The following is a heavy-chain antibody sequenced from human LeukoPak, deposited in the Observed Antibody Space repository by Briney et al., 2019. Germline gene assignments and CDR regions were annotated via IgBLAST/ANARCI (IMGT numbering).Heavy chain of an antibody. Sequence: PGGSLRLSCAASGFTFSSYAMHWVRQAPGKGLEWVVVISYDGSNKYYADSVKGRFTISRDNSKNTLYLQMNSLRAEDTAVYYCAREAGIVVVPAAPDYWGQGTLVTVSS. CDR2: ISYDGSNK. D-gene: IGHD2-2*01. CDR1: GFTFSSYA. V-gene: IGHV3-30-3*01. CDR3: AREAGIVVVPAAPDY. J-gene: IGHJ4*02.